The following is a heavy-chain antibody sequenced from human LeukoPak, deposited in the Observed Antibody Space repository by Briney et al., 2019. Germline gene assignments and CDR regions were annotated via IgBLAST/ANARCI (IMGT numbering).Heavy chain of an antibody. CDR1: GFTFSSYA. CDR2: ISYDGSNK. J-gene: IGHJ4*02. Sequence: GGSLRLSCAASGFTFSSYAMHWVRQAPGKGLEGVAVISYDGSNKYYADSVKGRFTTSRDNSKNTLYLQMNSLRAEDTAVYYCARAATTVTHPDDWGQGTLVTVSS. D-gene: IGHD4-17*01. V-gene: IGHV3-30*04. CDR3: ARAATTVTHPDD.